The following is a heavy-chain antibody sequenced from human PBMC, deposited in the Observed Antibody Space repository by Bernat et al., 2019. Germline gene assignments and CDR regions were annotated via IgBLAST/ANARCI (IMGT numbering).Heavy chain of an antibody. CDR1: GFTFSTYW. J-gene: IGHJ4*02. CDR2: INHDESEK. CDR3: ARWRFHGGLDY. D-gene: IGHD3-3*01. Sequence: EVQLVESGGGLVQPGGSLRLSCGASGFTFSTYWMGWVRQAPGKGLEWVANINHDESEKTYVDSVKGRFTISRDNAKNSLYLQMNGLRDEDTAVYYCARWRFHGGLDYWGQGTLVTVYS. V-gene: IGHV3-7*01.